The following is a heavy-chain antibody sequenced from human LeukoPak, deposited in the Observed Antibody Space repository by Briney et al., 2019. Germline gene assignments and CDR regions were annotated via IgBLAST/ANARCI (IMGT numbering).Heavy chain of an antibody. CDR3: ARNRQGLDSSGYSYFDY. Sequence: ASVKVSCKASGYTFTTYGNSWVRQAPGQGLEWLGWINSYNGNTNYAQKFQGRVTMTTDTSTTTAYMDLRSLRSDDTALYYCARNRQGLDSSGYSYFDYWGQGTLVTVSS. CDR2: INSYNGNT. J-gene: IGHJ4*02. V-gene: IGHV1-18*01. D-gene: IGHD3-22*01. CDR1: GYTFTTYG.